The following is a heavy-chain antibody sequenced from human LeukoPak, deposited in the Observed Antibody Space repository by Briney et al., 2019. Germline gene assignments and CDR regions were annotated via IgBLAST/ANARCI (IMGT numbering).Heavy chain of an antibody. Sequence: EASVKVSCKASGHTFTSYDINWVRQAPGQGLEWMGWMNPNSGNTGYAQKFQGRVTMTRNTSISTAYMELSSLRFEDTAVYYCARRPRINYDFWSGYYRRTELDYWGQGTLVTVSS. D-gene: IGHD3-3*01. V-gene: IGHV1-8*01. CDR3: ARRPRINYDFWSGYYRRTELDY. CDR1: GHTFTSYD. CDR2: MNPNSGNT. J-gene: IGHJ4*02.